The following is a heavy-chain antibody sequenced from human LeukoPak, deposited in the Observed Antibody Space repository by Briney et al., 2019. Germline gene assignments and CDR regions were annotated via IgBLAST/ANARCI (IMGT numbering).Heavy chain of an antibody. CDR1: GFTFSSYA. Sequence: GGSLRLSCAASGFTFSSYAMSWVRQAPGKGLEWVSAISGSGGSTYYADSVKGRFTITRDNSKNTLYLQMNSLRAGDTAVYYCATSGLSRFGFWGQGTLVTVSS. V-gene: IGHV3-23*01. J-gene: IGHJ4*02. D-gene: IGHD2/OR15-2a*01. CDR3: ATSGLSRFGF. CDR2: ISGSGGST.